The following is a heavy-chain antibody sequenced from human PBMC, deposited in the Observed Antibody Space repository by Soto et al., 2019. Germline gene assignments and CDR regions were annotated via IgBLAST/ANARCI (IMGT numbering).Heavy chain of an antibody. CDR3: ARGVGGGSCYDY. Sequence: SETLPLTCAVYGGSFSGYYWSWIRQPPGKGLEWIGEINHSGSTNYNPSLKSRLTISVDTSKNQFSLKLSSVTAADTAVYYCARGVGGGSCYDYWGQATLVTVSS. D-gene: IGHD2-15*01. CDR1: GGSFSGYY. V-gene: IGHV4-34*01. CDR2: INHSGST. J-gene: IGHJ4*02.